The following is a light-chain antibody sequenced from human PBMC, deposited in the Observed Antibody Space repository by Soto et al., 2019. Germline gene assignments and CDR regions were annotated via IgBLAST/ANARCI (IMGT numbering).Light chain of an antibody. CDR3: SSYTSSSTLWV. Sequence: QSALTQPASVSGSPGQSITISCTGTSSDGGGYNYVSWYQQHPGKAPKLMIYDVSNRPSGVSNRFSGSKSGNTASLTISGLHDEDEADYYCSSYTSSSTLWVFGGGTKVTVL. CDR2: DVS. J-gene: IGLJ3*02. V-gene: IGLV2-14*01. CDR1: SSDGGGYNY.